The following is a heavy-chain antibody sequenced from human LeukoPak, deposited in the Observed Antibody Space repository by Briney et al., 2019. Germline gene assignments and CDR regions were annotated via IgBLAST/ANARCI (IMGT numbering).Heavy chain of an antibody. CDR2: IYTGGNT. CDR1: GFTVSSNY. J-gene: IGHJ5*02. Sequence: GGSLRLSCAGSGFTVSSNYMSWVRQAPGKGLEWVSVIYTGGNTYYADSVKGRFIISRDNSKNTLYLQMNSLRAEDTAVYYCARGLIYSPNWFDPWGQGTLVTVSS. V-gene: IGHV3-66*01. D-gene: IGHD4-11*01. CDR3: ARGLIYSPNWFDP.